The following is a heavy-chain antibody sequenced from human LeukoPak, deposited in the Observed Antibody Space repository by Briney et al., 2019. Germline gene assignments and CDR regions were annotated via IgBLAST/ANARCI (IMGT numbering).Heavy chain of an antibody. CDR3: AKDPYYYGSGSYFDY. Sequence: HPGGSLRLSCAASGFTFSSYAMSWVRQAPGKGLEWVSAISGSGGSTYYADSVKGRFTISRDNSNNTLYLQMNSLRAEDTAVYYCAKDPYYYGSGSYFDYWGQGTLVTVSS. J-gene: IGHJ4*02. CDR2: ISGSGGST. V-gene: IGHV3-23*01. D-gene: IGHD3-10*01. CDR1: GFTFSSYA.